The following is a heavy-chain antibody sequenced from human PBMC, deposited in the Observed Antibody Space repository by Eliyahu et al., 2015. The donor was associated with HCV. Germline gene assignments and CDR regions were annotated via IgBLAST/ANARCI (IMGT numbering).Heavy chain of an antibody. CDR1: XXSVSXHGPT. J-gene: IGHJ4*02. CDR3: ARGWGDVKPGFDY. D-gene: IGHD1-14*01. CDR2: TYYRSKWYD. Sequence: QVKLQQSGPGLVKPSQTLSLTCAISXXSVSXHGPTWNWVRQSPSRGLEWLGRTYYRSKWYDEYAPSVYGRISINPDTSKNQFSLQLNSVTPDDTAVYYCARGWGDVKPGFDYWGQGTLVTVSS. V-gene: IGHV6-1*01.